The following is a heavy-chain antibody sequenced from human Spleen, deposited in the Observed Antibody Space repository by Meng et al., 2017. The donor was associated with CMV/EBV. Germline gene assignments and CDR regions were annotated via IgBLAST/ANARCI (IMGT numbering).Heavy chain of an antibody. Sequence: FTFSSYSMNWVRQAPGKGLEWVSSISSSSTFIYYADPVKGRFTISRDNAKNSLYLQMNSLRVEDTAVYYCARAPDIVVVPAAILYDWGQGALVTVSS. CDR3: ARAPDIVVVPAAILYD. V-gene: IGHV3-21*01. D-gene: IGHD2-2*01. CDR1: FTFSSYS. CDR2: ISSSSTFI. J-gene: IGHJ1*01.